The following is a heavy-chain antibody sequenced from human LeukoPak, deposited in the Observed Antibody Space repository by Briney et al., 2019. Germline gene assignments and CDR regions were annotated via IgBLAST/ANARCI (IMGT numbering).Heavy chain of an antibody. CDR2: IYYSGST. Sequence: SETLSLTCTVSGGSTSSSSYYWGWIRQPPGKGLEWIGSIYYSGSTYYNPSLKSRVTISVDTSKNQFSLKLSSVTAADTAVYYCARHGAVDYYDSSGYYLDYWGQGTLVTVSS. CDR3: ARHGAVDYYDSSGYYLDY. D-gene: IGHD3-22*01. CDR1: GGSTSSSSYY. J-gene: IGHJ4*02. V-gene: IGHV4-39*01.